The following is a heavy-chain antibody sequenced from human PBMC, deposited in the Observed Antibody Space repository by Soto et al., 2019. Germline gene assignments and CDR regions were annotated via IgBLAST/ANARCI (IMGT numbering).Heavy chain of an antibody. Sequence: GGSLRLSCAASGFNFNSYTINWVRQAPGKRLEWLSSISSSGYIFSTDSVRGRFTISRDNAKNSVYLQINSLRAEDTAVYFCAGDCSGGSCYPGMDVWGQGTTVTVSS. D-gene: IGHD2-15*01. CDR2: ISSSGYI. CDR3: AGDCSGGSCYPGMDV. CDR1: GFNFNSYT. V-gene: IGHV3-21*01. J-gene: IGHJ6*02.